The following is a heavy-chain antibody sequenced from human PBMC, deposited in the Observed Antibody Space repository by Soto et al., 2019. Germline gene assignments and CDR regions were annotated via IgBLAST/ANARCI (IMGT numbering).Heavy chain of an antibody. Sequence: GGSLRLSCAASGFNFNSYTINWVRQAPGKRLEWLSSISSSGYIFSTDSVRGRFTISRDNAKNSVYLQINSLRAEDTAVYFCAGDCSGGSCYPGMDVWGQGTTVTVSS. D-gene: IGHD2-15*01. CDR2: ISSSGYI. CDR3: AGDCSGGSCYPGMDV. CDR1: GFNFNSYT. V-gene: IGHV3-21*01. J-gene: IGHJ6*02.